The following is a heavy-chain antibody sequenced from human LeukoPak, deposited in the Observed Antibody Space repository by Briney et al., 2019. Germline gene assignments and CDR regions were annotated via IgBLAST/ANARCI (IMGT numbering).Heavy chain of an antibody. CDR3: AGNDYTQTRGYCVDY. Sequence: GGSLRLSCAASRFTPSRYSMNWVRQAPGKGLEGVSSISNDNTYIYYSDSVKGRFTISRDNSKSSLYLQMNDLTAENTGVEYCAGNDYTQTRGYCVDYWGQGTLVTVSS. V-gene: IGHV3-21*01. CDR1: RFTPSRYS. CDR2: ISNDNTYI. J-gene: IGHJ4*02. D-gene: IGHD4-11*01.